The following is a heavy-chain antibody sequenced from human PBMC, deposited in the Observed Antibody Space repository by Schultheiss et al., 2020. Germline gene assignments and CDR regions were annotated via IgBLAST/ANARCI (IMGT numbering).Heavy chain of an antibody. J-gene: IGHJ4*02. Sequence: SETLSLTCTVSGGSISSGSYYWSWIRQPAGKGLEWIGRIYTSGSTNYNPSLKSRVTISVDKSKNQFSLKLSSVTAADTAVYYCAGRYCSGGSCYPAYWGQGTLVTVSS. CDR1: GGSISSGSYY. CDR3: AGRYCSGGSCYPAY. D-gene: IGHD2-15*01. V-gene: IGHV4-61*02. CDR2: IYTSGST.